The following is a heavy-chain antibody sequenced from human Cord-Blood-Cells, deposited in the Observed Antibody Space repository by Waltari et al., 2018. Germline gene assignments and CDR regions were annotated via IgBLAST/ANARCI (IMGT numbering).Heavy chain of an antibody. J-gene: IGHJ6*02. CDR2: INPSGST. D-gene: IGHD3-10*01. CDR3: ARGMKLNYYGSGSYWEGYYYGMDV. V-gene: IGHV4-34*01. Sequence: QVQLQQWGAGLLKPSETLSLTCAVYGGSFSGYYWSWIRQPPGKGLEWVGEINPSGSTNSTPSLKSRVTISVDASKNQFSLKLGSVTAADTAVYYCARGMKLNYYGSGSYWEGYYYGMDVWGQGTTVTVSS. CDR1: GGSFSGYY.